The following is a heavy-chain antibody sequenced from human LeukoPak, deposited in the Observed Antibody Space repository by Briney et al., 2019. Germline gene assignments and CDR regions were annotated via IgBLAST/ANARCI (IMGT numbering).Heavy chain of an antibody. CDR2: IYTSGST. D-gene: IGHD6-13*01. V-gene: IGHV4-4*07. Sequence: SETLSLTCTVSGDPISTYYWSWIRQPAGKGLEWIGRIYTSGSTNYNPSLKSRVTMSVDTSKNQFSLKLSSVTAADTAVYYCARCLGSSSCNWFDPWGQGTLVTVSS. CDR1: GDPISTYY. J-gene: IGHJ5*02. CDR3: ARCLGSSSCNWFDP.